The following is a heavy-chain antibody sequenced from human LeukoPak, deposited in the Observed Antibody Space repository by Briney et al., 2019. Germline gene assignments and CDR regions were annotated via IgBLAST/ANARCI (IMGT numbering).Heavy chain of an antibody. CDR3: ARGGGIPGYSSGWHLLYYYYGMDV. CDR1: GGSFSGYY. CDR2: INHSGST. Sequence: SETLSLTCAVYGGSFSGYYWSWIRQPPGKGLEWIGEINHSGSTNYNPSLKSRVTVSVDTSKNQFSLKLSSVTAADTAVYYCARGGGIPGYSSGWHLLYYYYGMDVWGQGTTVTVSS. D-gene: IGHD6-19*01. V-gene: IGHV4-34*01. J-gene: IGHJ6*02.